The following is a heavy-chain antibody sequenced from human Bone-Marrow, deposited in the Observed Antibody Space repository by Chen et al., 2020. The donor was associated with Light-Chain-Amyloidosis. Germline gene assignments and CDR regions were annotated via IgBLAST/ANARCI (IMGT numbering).Heavy chain of an antibody. CDR3: ARRARISSGQFDI. D-gene: IGHD6-19*01. CDR2: STGSDSAP. CDR1: GFTFSAYS. Sequence: EVQLLESGGGLVQPGGSLRLSCSASGFTFSAYSMGWVRQGPGKGLEWVAASTGSDSAPDDAETVGGRFAISIDNSMNTLYLQMNSLTSDDTAVYFCARRARISSGQFDILGRGTLVTVSS. J-gene: IGHJ4*02. V-gene: IGHV3-23*01.